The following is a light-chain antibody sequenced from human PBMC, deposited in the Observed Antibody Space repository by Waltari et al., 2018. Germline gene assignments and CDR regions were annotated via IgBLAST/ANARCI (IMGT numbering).Light chain of an antibody. V-gene: IGKV1-39*01. CDR3: QQSSSSPHT. Sequence: DIEMPQSPSSLSASIGDRVTITCRASQAISGYLNWYQQKPGRAPKLLIYTASTLQSGVPSRFSGSGYGTDFTLTISSLQPEDFAIYSCQQSSSSPHTFGGGTKVE. CDR1: QAISGY. CDR2: TAS. J-gene: IGKJ4*01.